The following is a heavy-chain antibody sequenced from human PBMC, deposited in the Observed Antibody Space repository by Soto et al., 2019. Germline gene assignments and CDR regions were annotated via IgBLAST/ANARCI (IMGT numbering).Heavy chain of an antibody. J-gene: IGHJ5*02. D-gene: IGHD2-21*01. V-gene: IGHV4-31*03. Sequence: LSLTCSVSCAPLNSGNYYWSWIRQVPGKGLEWIGHIYVTGAVDYNPSLRDRITISQDTSERQFSLNLRLVTAADTAVYYCARLRIATNNYKWFDPWGQGTLVTVSS. CDR2: IYVTGAV. CDR1: CAPLNSGNYY. CDR3: ARLRIATNNYKWFDP.